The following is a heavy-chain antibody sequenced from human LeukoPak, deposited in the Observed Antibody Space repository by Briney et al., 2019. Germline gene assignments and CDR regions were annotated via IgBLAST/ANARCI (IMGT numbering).Heavy chain of an antibody. J-gene: IGHJ4*02. D-gene: IGHD3-10*01. CDR1: GGPIRSNY. CDR2: IYATDLT. Sequence: SETLSLTCTVSGGPIRSNYWSWIRQPAGKGLEWIGRIYATDLTNYNPSLMGRVTMSVDLSKNGLSLSLTSVTAADTATYYCVRGYGSGTSPFDYWGQGALVIVSS. V-gene: IGHV4-4*07. CDR3: VRGYGSGTSPFDY.